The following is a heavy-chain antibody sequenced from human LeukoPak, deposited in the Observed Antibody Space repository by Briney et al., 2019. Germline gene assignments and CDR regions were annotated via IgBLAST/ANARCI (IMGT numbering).Heavy chain of an antibody. CDR1: GGSFSGYY. CDR3: AGHGGGYSSSWNDY. V-gene: IGHV4-34*01. CDR2: INHSGST. Sequence: SETLSLTCAVYGGSFSGYYWSWIRQPPGKGLEWIGEINHSGSTNYNPSLKSRVTISVDTSKNQFSLKLSSVTGADTAVYYWAGHGGGYSSSWNDYWGQGTLVTVSS. J-gene: IGHJ4*02. D-gene: IGHD6-13*01.